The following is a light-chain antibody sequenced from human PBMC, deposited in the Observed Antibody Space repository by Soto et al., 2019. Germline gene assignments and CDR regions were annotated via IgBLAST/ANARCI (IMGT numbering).Light chain of an antibody. J-gene: IGKJ1*01. CDR1: QSIGSS. Sequence: DIQMTQSPSSLSASVGDRVTITCRASQSIGSSLAWYQQKPGKAPNLLISDASSLERGVPSRFSGSGSGTDFTLTISCLQSEDFATYYCQQYYSYPPTFGQGTKVDIK. CDR2: DAS. CDR3: QQYYSYPPT. V-gene: IGKV1-5*01.